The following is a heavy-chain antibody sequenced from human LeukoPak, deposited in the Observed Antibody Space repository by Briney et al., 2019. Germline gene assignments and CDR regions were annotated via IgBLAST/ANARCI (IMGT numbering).Heavy chain of an antibody. CDR1: GSSLSTYS. Sequence: GGSMRPSCEASGSSLSTYSMNWARPAQGKGLEWDSVISRSSAHIYYADSMKGRFTISRNNAKNSLYLQMNSLRAEDTAVYYCARSTVVGSHAFDIWGQGTMVTVSS. CDR3: ARSTVVGSHAFDI. J-gene: IGHJ3*02. D-gene: IGHD6-19*01. V-gene: IGHV3-21*01. CDR2: ISRSSAHI.